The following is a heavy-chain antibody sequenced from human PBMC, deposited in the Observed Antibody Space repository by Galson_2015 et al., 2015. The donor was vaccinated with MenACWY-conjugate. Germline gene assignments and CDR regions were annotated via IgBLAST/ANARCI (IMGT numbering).Heavy chain of an antibody. Sequence: SLRLSCAASGFPFNTYGMHWLRQAPGKGLQWVAVIWYDGSNQYYADSVKGRFTISRDNFKSTLYLQMERLRGEDTAVYYCARVGRLCNATTFYEPWGGIDVWGQWTTVLVSS. CDR2: IWYDGSNQ. CDR3: ARVGRLCNATTFYEPWGGIDV. D-gene: IGHD2-2*01. CDR1: GFPFNTYG. J-gene: IGHJ6*02. V-gene: IGHV3-33*01.